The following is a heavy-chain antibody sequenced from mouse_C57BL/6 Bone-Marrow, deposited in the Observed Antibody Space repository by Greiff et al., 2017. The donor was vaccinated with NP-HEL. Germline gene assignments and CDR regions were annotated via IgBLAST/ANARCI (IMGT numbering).Heavy chain of an antibody. CDR3: AKKRDGYYYAMDY. J-gene: IGHJ4*01. V-gene: IGHV2-5*01. CDR1: GFSLTSYG. CDR2: IWRGGST. Sequence: QVQLQQSGPGLVQPSQSLSITCTVSGFSLTSYGVHWVRQSPGKGLEWLGVIWRGGSTDYNAAFMSRLSITKDNSKSQVFFKMNSLQADDTAIYYCAKKRDGYYYAMDYWGQGTSVTVSS. D-gene: IGHD2-3*01.